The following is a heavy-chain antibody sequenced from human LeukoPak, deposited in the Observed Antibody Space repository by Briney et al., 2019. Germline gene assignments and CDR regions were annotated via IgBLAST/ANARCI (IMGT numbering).Heavy chain of an antibody. D-gene: IGHD3-16*01. V-gene: IGHV3-30*02. CDR1: GFSFSSHG. CDR3: VKEVSFGEMGGDN. CDR2: IKSDGSEK. J-gene: IGHJ4*02. Sequence: GGSLRLSCAASGFSFSSHGMSWVRQTPGKGLEWVTFIKSDGSEKDYADSVKGRFTISRDNSKSTLFLQMNSLRAEDMALYHCVKEVSFGEMGGDNWGQGTLVTVSS.